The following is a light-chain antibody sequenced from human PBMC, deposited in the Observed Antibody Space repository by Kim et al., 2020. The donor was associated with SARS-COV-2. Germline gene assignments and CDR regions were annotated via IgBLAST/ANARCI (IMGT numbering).Light chain of an antibody. CDR3: QKYNSAPRT. J-gene: IGKJ1*01. CDR2: GAS. CDR1: QGISEY. Sequence: ASVGDRVTITRRASQGISEYLAWYQQRPGKVPKLLIYGASVLQSGAPSRFSGSGSGTVFTLTISRLQPEDVGTYYCQKYNSAPRTFGQGTKVDIK. V-gene: IGKV1-27*01.